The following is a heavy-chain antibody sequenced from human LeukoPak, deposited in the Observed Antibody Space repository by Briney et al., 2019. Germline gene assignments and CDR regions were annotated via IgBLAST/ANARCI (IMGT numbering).Heavy chain of an antibody. D-gene: IGHD3-10*01. J-gene: IGHJ4*02. CDR1: GFTFSSYS. CDR3: ARDLGFGELSFDY. CDR2: ISSSSSYV. V-gene: IGHV3-21*01. Sequence: GGSLRLSCAASGFTFSSYSMNWVRQAPGKGLEWVSSISSSSSYVYYADSVKGRFTISRDNAKNSLCLQMNSLRAEDTAVYYCARDLGFGELSFDYWGQGTLVTVSS.